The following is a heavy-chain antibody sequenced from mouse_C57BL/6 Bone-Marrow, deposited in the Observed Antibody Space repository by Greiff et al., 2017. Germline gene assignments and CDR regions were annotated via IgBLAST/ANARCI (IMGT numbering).Heavy chain of an antibody. D-gene: IGHD2-3*01. CDR2: IDPETGGT. CDR3: TRGTFRLLGY. CDR1: GYTFTDYE. J-gene: IGHJ2*01. V-gene: IGHV1-15*01. Sequence: QVQLQQSGAELVRPGASVTLSCKASGYTFTDYEMHWVKQTPVHGLEWIGAIDPETGGTAYNQKFKGKAILTADKSSSTAYMELRSLTSEDSAVYYCTRGTFRLLGYWGQGTTLTVSS.